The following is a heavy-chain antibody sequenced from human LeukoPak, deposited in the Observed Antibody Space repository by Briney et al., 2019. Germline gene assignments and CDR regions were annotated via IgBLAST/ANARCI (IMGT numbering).Heavy chain of an antibody. J-gene: IGHJ4*02. CDR1: GYTFTSYY. CDR2: INPSGGST. Sequence: ASVKVSCKASGYTFTSYYMHWVRQAPGQGLEWMGIINPSGGSTSYAQKFQGRVTMTEDTSTDTAYMELSSLRSEDTAVYYCATGGLRFLEWLQDGFDYWGQGTLVTVSS. CDR3: ATGGLRFLEWLQDGFDY. V-gene: IGHV1-46*01. D-gene: IGHD3-3*01.